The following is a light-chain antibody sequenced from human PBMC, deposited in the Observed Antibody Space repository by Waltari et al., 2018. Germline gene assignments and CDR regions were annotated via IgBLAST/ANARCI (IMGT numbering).Light chain of an antibody. V-gene: IGLV3-25*03. CDR2: KDT. CDR1: VLTKEY. J-gene: IGLJ2*01. CDR3: QSTDTIGTTVV. Sequence: SYGLTQPPSVSVSPGQTARINCSEAVLTKEYGYWYQQKPGRAPVVVIFKDTERPPGIPERFSGSGSGTTVTLTITGVQAEDEADYYCQSTDTIGTTVVFGGGTRLIAL.